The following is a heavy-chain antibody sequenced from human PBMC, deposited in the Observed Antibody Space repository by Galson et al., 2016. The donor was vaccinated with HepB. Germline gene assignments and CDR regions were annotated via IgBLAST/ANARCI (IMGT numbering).Heavy chain of an antibody. V-gene: IGHV3-23*01. CDR1: GFTFRDYG. Sequence: SLRLSCAASGFTFRDYGMTWVRQAPGKGLEVVSSISRSGDSTDNADSVQGRFTISRDNSKNTLSRQMNSLTADDTAIYYCVQGSTAPAVWGKGTTVTVSS. D-gene: IGHD2-2*01. CDR3: VQGSTAPAV. J-gene: IGHJ6*04. CDR2: ISRSGDST.